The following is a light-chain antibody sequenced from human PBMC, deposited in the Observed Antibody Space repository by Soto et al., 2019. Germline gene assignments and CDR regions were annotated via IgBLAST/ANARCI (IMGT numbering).Light chain of an antibody. J-gene: IGLJ1*01. V-gene: IGLV2-11*01. CDR1: SSDVGGFNY. CDR2: DVS. CDR3: CSYAGRYTYV. Sequence: QSVLTQPRSVSGSPGQSVTISCTGTSSDVGGFNYVSWYQQYPGKAPKLMIYDVSKRPSGVPDRFSGSKSDNTASLTISGLQAEDEADYYCCSYAGRYTYVFGTGTKV.